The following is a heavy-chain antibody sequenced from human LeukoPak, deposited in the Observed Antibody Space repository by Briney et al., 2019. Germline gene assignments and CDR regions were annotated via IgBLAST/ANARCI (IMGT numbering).Heavy chain of an antibody. D-gene: IGHD3-10*02. CDR3: ARCSGSH. Sequence: PGGSLRLSCAASGFTVSNNFLSWVRQAPGKGLEWVSLIYSGGNTDYADSVKDRFTISRDNSKNTLYLQMNSLRAEDTAVYYCARCSGSHWGLGTLVTVSS. CDR1: GFTVSNNF. CDR2: IYSGGNT. V-gene: IGHV3-53*01. J-gene: IGHJ4*02.